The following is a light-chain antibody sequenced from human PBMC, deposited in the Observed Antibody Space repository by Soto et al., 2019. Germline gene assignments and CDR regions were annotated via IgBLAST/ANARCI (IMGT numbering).Light chain of an antibody. V-gene: IGKV3-15*01. CDR2: GAS. CDR3: QQYNDWPQLT. CDR1: QSVSSN. J-gene: IGKJ4*01. Sequence: EIVMTQSPATLSVSPGERATLSCRASQSVSSNLAWYQQQPGQAPRLLIHGASTRATGIPARFSGSGTGTAFTLTISSRQSEDFAVYYCQQYNDWPQLTFGGGTRVEIK.